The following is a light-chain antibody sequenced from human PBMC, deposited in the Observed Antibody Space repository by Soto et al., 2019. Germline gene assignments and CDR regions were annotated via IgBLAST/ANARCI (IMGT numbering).Light chain of an antibody. V-gene: IGKV3-15*01. CDR3: QHYNNWPYT. Sequence: VMTQSPATLSVSPGERATLSCRASQTVSSHLASYQQKPGQAPRLLIYGASTRATDVPARFSGSGSGTEFTLTISSLQSEDFAVYYCQHYNNWPYTFGQGTKLEIK. CDR2: GAS. J-gene: IGKJ2*01. CDR1: QTVSSH.